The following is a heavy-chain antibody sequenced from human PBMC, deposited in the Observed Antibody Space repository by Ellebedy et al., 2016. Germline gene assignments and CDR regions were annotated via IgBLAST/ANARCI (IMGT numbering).Heavy chain of an antibody. V-gene: IGHV3-48*02. CDR1: GFTLSTYS. D-gene: IGHD4/OR15-4a*01. CDR2: ISSSSSTI. CDR3: ARDGAETETYPYYFDY. J-gene: IGHJ4*02. Sequence: GESLKISCAASGFTLSTYSMNWVRQAPGKGLEWVSYISSSSSTIYYADSVKGRFTISRDNAKNSLYLQMNSLRDEDTAVYYCARDGAETETYPYYFDYWGQGTLLTVSS.